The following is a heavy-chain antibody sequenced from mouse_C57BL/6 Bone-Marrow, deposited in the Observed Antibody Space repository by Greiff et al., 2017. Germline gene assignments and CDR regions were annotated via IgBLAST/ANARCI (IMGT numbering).Heavy chain of an antibody. Sequence: QVQLQQSGPELVKPGASVKISCKASGYAFSSSWMNWVKQRPGKGLEWIGRIYPGDGDTNYNGKFKGKATLTADNSSSTAYMQLSSLTSEDSAVYFCARNSYYFDYWGQGTTLTVSS. V-gene: IGHV1-82*01. CDR1: GYAFSSSW. CDR2: IYPGDGDT. CDR3: ARNSYYFDY. J-gene: IGHJ2*01.